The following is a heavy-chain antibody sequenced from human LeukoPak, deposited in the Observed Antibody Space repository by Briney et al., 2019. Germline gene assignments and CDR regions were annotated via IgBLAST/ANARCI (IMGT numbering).Heavy chain of an antibody. J-gene: IGHJ4*02. V-gene: IGHV3-21*01. Sequence: GGSLRLSCAASGFTFSSYSMNWVRQAAGKGLEWVSSISSSSSYIYYADTVKGRFTISRDNAKNSLYLQMNSLRAEDTAVYYCARELEWLGIDYWGQGTLVTVSS. CDR1: GFTFSSYS. CDR3: ARELEWLGIDY. D-gene: IGHD3-3*01. CDR2: ISSSSSYI.